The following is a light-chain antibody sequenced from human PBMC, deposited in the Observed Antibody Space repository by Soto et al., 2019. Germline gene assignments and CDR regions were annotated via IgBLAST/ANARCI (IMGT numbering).Light chain of an antibody. CDR2: DVH. CDR3: SSYTSTNTPLYV. Sequence: QSALTQPASVSGSPGQSITISCTGTSSDIGGYDYVSWFQQHPGKAPKLMISDVHTRPSGVSNRFSGSKSGNTASLTISGLQAEYEDDYYCSSYTSTNTPLYVFGTGTKLTVL. CDR1: SSDIGGYDY. J-gene: IGLJ1*01. V-gene: IGLV2-14*01.